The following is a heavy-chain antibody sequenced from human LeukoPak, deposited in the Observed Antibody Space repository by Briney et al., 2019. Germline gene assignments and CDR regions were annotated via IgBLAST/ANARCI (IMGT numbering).Heavy chain of an antibody. D-gene: IGHD1-1*01. CDR1: GYTFTGYY. CDR3: ARNGRTGTNDYYYYYYMDV. CDR2: INPNSGGT. V-gene: IGHV1-2*02. Sequence: ASVKVSCKASGYTFTGYYMRWVRQAPGQGLEWMGWINPNSGGTNYAQKFQGRVTMTRDTSISTAYMELSRLRSDDTAVYYCARNGRTGTNDYYYYYYMDVWGKGTTVTVSS. J-gene: IGHJ6*03.